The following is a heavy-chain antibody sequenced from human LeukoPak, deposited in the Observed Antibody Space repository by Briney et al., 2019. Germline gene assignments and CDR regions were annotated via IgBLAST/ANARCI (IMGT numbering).Heavy chain of an antibody. CDR2: ISYDGSNK. J-gene: IGHJ4*02. Sequence: GGSLRLSCAASGFTFSSYGMHWVRQAPGKGLEWVAVISYDGSNKYYADSVKGRFTISRDNSMNTLYLQMNSLRDEDTAVYYCAKHYYDTSGTPRYFDYWGQGTLVTVSS. CDR3: AKHYYDTSGTPRYFDY. D-gene: IGHD3-22*01. V-gene: IGHV3-30*18. CDR1: GFTFSSYG.